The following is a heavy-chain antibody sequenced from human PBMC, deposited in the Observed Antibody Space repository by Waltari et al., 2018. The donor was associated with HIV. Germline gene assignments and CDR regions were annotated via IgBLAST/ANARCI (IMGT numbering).Heavy chain of an antibody. Sequence: QVQLHQWGAGLLKPSETLSLTCAVYGGSFSGYYWSWVRQPPGKGLEWIGEINHSGTTNYNPALKGRVTISVDTSKNQFSLKVNSVTAADTALYFCARVGTGWDGSFHYYSMDVWGQGTAVAVSS. D-gene: IGHD6-19*01. CDR3: ARVGTGWDGSFHYYSMDV. CDR2: INHSGTT. CDR1: GGSFSGYY. J-gene: IGHJ6*02. V-gene: IGHV4-34*01.